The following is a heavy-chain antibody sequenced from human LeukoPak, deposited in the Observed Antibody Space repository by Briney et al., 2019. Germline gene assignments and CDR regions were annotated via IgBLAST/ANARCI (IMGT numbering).Heavy chain of an antibody. Sequence: VASVKVSCKASGYTFTTYYMHWVRQAPGQGLEWMGIISPSDGSTNYAQKLQGRVTMTRDTSTSTVYMELSSLRSEDTAVYYCARCEYCSRTGSMDYWGQGTLVTVSS. J-gene: IGHJ4*02. CDR3: ARCEYCSRTGSMDY. CDR2: ISPSDGST. CDR1: GYTFTTYY. V-gene: IGHV1-46*04. D-gene: IGHD2-2*01.